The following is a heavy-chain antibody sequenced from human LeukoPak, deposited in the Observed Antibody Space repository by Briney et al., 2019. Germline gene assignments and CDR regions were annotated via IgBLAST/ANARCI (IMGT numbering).Heavy chain of an antibody. Sequence: PGRSLRLSCAASGFTVDDYAMHWVRQAPGKGLEWVSGISWNSGSIGYADSVKGRFTISRDNAKNSLYLQMNSLRAEDTALYYCAKDRYGGNSGYFQHWGQGTLVTVSS. CDR2: ISWNSGSI. J-gene: IGHJ1*01. CDR3: AKDRYGGNSGYFQH. V-gene: IGHV3-9*01. CDR1: GFTVDDYA. D-gene: IGHD4-23*01.